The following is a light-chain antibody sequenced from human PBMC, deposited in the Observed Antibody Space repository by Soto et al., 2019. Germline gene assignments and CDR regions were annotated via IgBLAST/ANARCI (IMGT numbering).Light chain of an antibody. CDR3: LSFDSSLSVV. J-gene: IGLJ2*01. CDR1: SCNIGAGYD. V-gene: IGLV1-40*01. Sequence: QTVVTQPPSVSGAPGQRVTISCTGSSCNIGAGYDVHWYQHLPGRAPKLIIYGNTNRPSGVPDRFSGSKSGTSASLAITGLQAEDEDDYYCLSFDSSLSVVFGGGTKLTVL. CDR2: GNT.